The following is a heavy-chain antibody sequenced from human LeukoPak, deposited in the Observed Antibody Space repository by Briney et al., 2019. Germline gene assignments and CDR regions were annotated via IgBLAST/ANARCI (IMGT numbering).Heavy chain of an antibody. CDR3: AKPTYYYGSGSYRKKSNWFDP. V-gene: IGHV3-21*04. CDR2: ISSSSSYI. D-gene: IGHD3-10*01. Sequence: GGSLRLSCAASGFTFSSYSMNWVRQAPGKGLEWVSSISSSSSYIYYADSVKGRFTISRDNSKNTLYLQMNSLRAEDTAVYYCAKPTYYYGSGSYRKKSNWFDPWGQGTLVTVSS. J-gene: IGHJ5*02. CDR1: GFTFSSYS.